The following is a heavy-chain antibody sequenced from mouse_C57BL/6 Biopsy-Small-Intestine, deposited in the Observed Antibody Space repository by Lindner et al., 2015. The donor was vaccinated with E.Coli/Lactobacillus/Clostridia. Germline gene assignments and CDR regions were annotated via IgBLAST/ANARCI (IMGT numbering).Heavy chain of an antibody. CDR3: ARGGYAMDY. CDR1: GYTFTGYW. V-gene: IGHV1-9*01. J-gene: IGHJ4*01. Sequence: VQLQESGSELMKPGASVKLSCKATGYTFTGYWIEWVRQRPGHGLEWIGQILPGSGSTTYSEKFQGKATFTADTSSNTAYMQLSSLTTEDTAIYYCARGGYAMDYWGQGTSVTVSS. CDR2: ILPGSGST.